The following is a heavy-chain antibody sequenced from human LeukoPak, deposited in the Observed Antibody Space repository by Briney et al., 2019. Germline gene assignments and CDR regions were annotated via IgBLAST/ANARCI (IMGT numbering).Heavy chain of an antibody. V-gene: IGHV1-2*06. D-gene: IGHD3-3*01. Sequence: GASVKVSCKASGYTFTGYYMHWGRQAPGQGLEWMGRINPKSGGTNYAQKFQGRATMTRDTSISTAYMDLSSLRSDDTAVYYCARDPVKTVLRFLEWSSPFTYWGQGTLVTVSS. CDR2: INPKSGGT. CDR3: ARDPVKTVLRFLEWSSPFTY. CDR1: GYTFTGYY. J-gene: IGHJ4*02.